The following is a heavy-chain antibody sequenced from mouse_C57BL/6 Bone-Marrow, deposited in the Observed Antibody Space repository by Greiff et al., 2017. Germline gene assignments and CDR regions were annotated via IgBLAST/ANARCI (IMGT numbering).Heavy chain of an antibody. CDR1: GYTFTSYW. V-gene: IGHV1-64*01. CDR3: ARSHYGSSSGGYFDV. CDR2: IHPNSGST. Sequence: QVQLQQPGAELVKPGASVKLSCKASGYTFTSYWMHWVKQRPGQGLEWIGMIHPNSGSTNYNEKFKSKATLTVDKSSSTAYMQLSSLTSEDSAVYYCARSHYGSSSGGYFDVGGTGTTITVSS. D-gene: IGHD1-1*01. J-gene: IGHJ1*03.